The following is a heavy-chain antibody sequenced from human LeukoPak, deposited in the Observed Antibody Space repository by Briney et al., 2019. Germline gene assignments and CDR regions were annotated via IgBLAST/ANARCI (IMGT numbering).Heavy chain of an antibody. Sequence: GGSLRLSCAASRFTLSTYWMHWVRQAPGKGLVWVSRINSDGSSTGYADSVKGRFTISRDNAKNTLYLQMNSLRAEDTAVYYCAKPLDVGFGEAQWANFDYWGQGTLVTVSS. J-gene: IGHJ4*02. CDR3: AKPLDVGFGEAQWANFDY. CDR2: INSDGSST. CDR1: RFTLSTYW. V-gene: IGHV3-74*01. D-gene: IGHD3-10*01.